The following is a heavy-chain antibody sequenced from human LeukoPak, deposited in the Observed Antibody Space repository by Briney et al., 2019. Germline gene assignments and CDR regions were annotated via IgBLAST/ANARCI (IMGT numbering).Heavy chain of an antibody. J-gene: IGHJ4*02. CDR2: ISGSGGST. V-gene: IGHV3-23*01. Sequence: GGSLRHSCAASGFTFSSYAMSWVRQAPGKGLEWVSAISGSGGSTYYADSVKGRFTISRDNSKNTLYLQMNSLRAEDTAVYYCVSIVVVTHYYDYWGQGTLVTVSS. D-gene: IGHD2-21*02. CDR1: GFTFSSYA. CDR3: VSIVVVTHYYDY.